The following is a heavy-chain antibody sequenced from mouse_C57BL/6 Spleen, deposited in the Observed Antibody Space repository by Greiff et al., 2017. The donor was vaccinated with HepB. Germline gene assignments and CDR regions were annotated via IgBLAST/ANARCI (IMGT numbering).Heavy chain of an antibody. V-gene: IGHV1-39*01. CDR3: ARSRDTTFYAMDY. J-gene: IGHJ4*01. CDR1: GYSFTDYN. CDR2: INPNYGTT. Sequence: VHVKQSGPELVKPGASVKISCKASGYSFTDYNMNWVKQSNGKSLEWIGVINPNYGTTSYNQKFKGKATLTVDQSSSTAYMQLNSLTSEDSAVYYCARSRDTTFYAMDYWGQGTSVTVSS. D-gene: IGHD1-1*01.